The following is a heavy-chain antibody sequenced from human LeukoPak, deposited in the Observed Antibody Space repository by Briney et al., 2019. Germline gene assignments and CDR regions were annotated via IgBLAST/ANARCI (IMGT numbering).Heavy chain of an antibody. CDR1: GYTFTTYA. D-gene: IGHD2-15*01. CDR2: INAGNGNT. V-gene: IGHV1-3*01. Sequence: ASVKVSCKASGYTFTTYAMHWVRQAPGQRLEWMGWINAGNGNTKYSQKFQARVTITRDTSTSTAYMELSSLRSEDTAVYYCARDPIGSRWPYYFDYWGQGTLVTVSS. CDR3: ARDPIGSRWPYYFDY. J-gene: IGHJ4*02.